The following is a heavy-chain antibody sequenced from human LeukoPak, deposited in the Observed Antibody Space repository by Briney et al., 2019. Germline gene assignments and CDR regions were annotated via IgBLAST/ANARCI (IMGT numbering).Heavy chain of an antibody. V-gene: IGHV3-48*02. D-gene: IGHD4-11*01. CDR2: INYSRNKI. CDR3: ARDWGYGYSDQ. CDR1: NFTFTAYN. Sequence: GGSLRLSCVAYNFTFTAYNMTWVRQAAGKGLEWISYINYSRNKISYADSVKGRFSVSRDNDKNAVYLQMNSLTDGDTAIYYCARDWGYGYSDQWGQGTLVTVSS. J-gene: IGHJ4*02.